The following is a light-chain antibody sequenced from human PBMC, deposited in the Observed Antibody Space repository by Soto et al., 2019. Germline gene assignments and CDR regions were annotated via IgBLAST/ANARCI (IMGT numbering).Light chain of an antibody. Sequence: IQMTQSPSTLAGSVGDRFTITCRASQTISSWLAWYQQKPGKAPKLLIYKASTLKSGVPSRFSGSGSGTEFTLTISSLQPHDFATYYCQHYNSYSEAFGQGTKVDIK. CDR1: QTISSW. V-gene: IGKV1-5*03. CDR2: KAS. J-gene: IGKJ1*01. CDR3: QHYNSYSEA.